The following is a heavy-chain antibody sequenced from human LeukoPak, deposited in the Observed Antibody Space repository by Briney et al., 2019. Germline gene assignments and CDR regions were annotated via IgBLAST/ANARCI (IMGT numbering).Heavy chain of an antibody. CDR3: VKDRELVY. J-gene: IGHJ4*02. D-gene: IGHD1-26*01. CDR1: GFTFGSYH. Sequence: GGSLRLSCAASGFTFGSYHLHCVRQAPGRGLEYVSGITPNGGSTYYADSVKGRFTISRDNSRNTECLRMGSLRVEDTAVYYCVKDRELVYWGQGTLVTVSS. V-gene: IGHV3-64D*09. CDR2: ITPNGGST.